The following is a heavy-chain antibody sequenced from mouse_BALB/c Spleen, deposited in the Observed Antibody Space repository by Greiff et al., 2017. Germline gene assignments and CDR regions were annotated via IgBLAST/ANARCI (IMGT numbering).Heavy chain of an antibody. CDR2: IYPGDGTT. Sequence: VQLQQSGPELVKPGALVKISCKASGYTFTSYDIHWVKQRPGQGLEWIGWIYPGDGTTKYNKKFKGKATLTADKSSSTAYMQLSSLTSEYSAVYFAARYSAIEDYFDYWGQGTTLTVSS. CDR1: GYTFTSYD. J-gene: IGHJ2*01. D-gene: IGHD6-1*01. V-gene: IGHV1S56*01. CDR3: ARYSAIEDYFDY.